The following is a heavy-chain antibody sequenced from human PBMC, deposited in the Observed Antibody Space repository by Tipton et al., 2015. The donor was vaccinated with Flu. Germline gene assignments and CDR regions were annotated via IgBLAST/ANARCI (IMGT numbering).Heavy chain of an antibody. J-gene: IGHJ6*03. CDR2: IYTSGST. CDR1: GGSIIGYY. CDR3: ARDNPYYYYYRDV. Sequence: TLSLTCTVSGGSIIGYYWSWIRQPAGKGLEWIGRIYTSGSTNYNPSLKSRVTMSVHTSKNQFSLKLASVTAADTAVYYCARDNPYYYYYRDVWGKGTTVTVSS. V-gene: IGHV4-4*07. D-gene: IGHD1-14*01.